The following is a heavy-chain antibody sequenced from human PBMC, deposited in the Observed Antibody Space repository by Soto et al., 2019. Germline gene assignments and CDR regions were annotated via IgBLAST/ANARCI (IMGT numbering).Heavy chain of an antibody. CDR3: ARSGWNYETPEYYFDY. V-gene: IGHV5-10-1*01. CDR2: IDPSDSYT. CDR1: GYSLTSYW. J-gene: IGHJ4*02. D-gene: IGHD1-7*01. Sequence: PGESLKISCKGSGYSLTSYWIIWVRQMPGKGLEWMGRIDPSDSYTNYSPSFQGHVTVSADKSISTAYLQWSSLKASDTAMYYCARSGWNYETPEYYFDYWGQGTLVTVSS.